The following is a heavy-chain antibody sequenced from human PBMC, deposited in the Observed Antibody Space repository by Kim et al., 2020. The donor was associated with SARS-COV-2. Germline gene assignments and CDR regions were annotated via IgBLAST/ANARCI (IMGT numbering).Heavy chain of an antibody. V-gene: IGHV3-23*01. CDR2: ISGSGGST. CDR3: ANHWTNMVRGVIIQFDY. D-gene: IGHD3-10*01. CDR1: GFTFSSYA. J-gene: IGHJ4*02. Sequence: GGSLRLSCAASGFTFSSYAMSWVRQAPGKGLEWVSAISGSGGSTYYADSVKGRFTISRDNSKNTLYLQMNSLRAEDTAVYYCANHWTNMVRGVIIQFDYWGQGTLVTVSS.